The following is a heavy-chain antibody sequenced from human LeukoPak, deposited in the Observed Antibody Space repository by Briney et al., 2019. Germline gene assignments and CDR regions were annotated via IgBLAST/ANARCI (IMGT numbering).Heavy chain of an antibody. CDR2: IKYDGSAT. J-gene: IGHJ4*02. CDR1: GFTFSNYW. V-gene: IGHV3-74*01. Sequence: GGSLRLSCAASGFTFSNYWMRWIRQVPGKGLVWVSHIKYDGSATNYADSVKGRFTISRDNAKNTLYLQMNSLRAEDTAVYYCVSGSLQSGYNFDYWGQGALVTVSS. D-gene: IGHD3-3*01. CDR3: VSGSLQSGYNFDY.